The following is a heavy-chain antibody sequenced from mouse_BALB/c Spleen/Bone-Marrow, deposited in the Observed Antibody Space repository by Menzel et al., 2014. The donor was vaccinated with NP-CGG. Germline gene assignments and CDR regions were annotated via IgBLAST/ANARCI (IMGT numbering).Heavy chain of an antibody. V-gene: IGHV1-54*01. CDR1: GYAFTNYL. CDR3: ARHYFDY. Sequence: QVQLQQSGAELVRPVTSVKVSCKASGYAFTNYLIEWVKQRPGQGLEWIGVINPGSGGTNYNEKFKGKATLTADKSSSTAYMQLSSLTADDSAVYFCARHYFDYWGQGTTLTVSS. CDR2: INPGSGGT. J-gene: IGHJ2*01.